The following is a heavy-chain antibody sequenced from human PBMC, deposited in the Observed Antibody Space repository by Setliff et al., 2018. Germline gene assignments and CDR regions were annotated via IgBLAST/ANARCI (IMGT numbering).Heavy chain of an antibody. Sequence: GGSLRLSCAASGFTFSSYAMSWVRQAPGKGLEWVSVISGSGGRTYYADSVKGRFTISRDNSKNMLYLQMNSLRAEDTAVYYCAKDNAYSSSWYYYYYYMDVWGKGTTVTVSS. D-gene: IGHD6-13*01. V-gene: IGHV3-23*01. CDR1: GFTFSSYA. CDR2: ISGSGGRT. CDR3: AKDNAYSSSWYYYYYYMDV. J-gene: IGHJ6*03.